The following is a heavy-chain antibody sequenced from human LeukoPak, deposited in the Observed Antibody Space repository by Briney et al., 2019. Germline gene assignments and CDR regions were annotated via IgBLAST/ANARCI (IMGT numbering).Heavy chain of an antibody. CDR1: GFTFNNYA. D-gene: IGHD3-10*01. Sequence: GGSLRLSCAASGFTFNNYAMSWVRQAPGKGLEWVSAISRRGGSTYYADSVKGRFTISRDNSKNTLYLQINSLRAEDTAVYYCAKETASDFGGAVDYWGQGTLVTVSS. J-gene: IGHJ4*02. CDR3: AKETASDFGGAVDY. V-gene: IGHV3-23*01. CDR2: ISRRGGST.